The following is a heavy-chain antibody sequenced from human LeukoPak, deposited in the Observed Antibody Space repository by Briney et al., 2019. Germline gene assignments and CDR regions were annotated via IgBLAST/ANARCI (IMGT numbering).Heavy chain of an antibody. CDR1: GGSISSYY. V-gene: IGHV4-4*07. CDR2: IYTSGST. Sequence: PSETLSLTCTVSGGSISSYYWSWIRQPAGKGLEWIGRIYTSGSTNYNPSLKSRVTISVDTSKNQFSLKLSSVTAADTAVYYCARDYDVLTGYPQPYFDYWGQGTLVTVSS. CDR3: ARDYDVLTGYPQPYFDY. D-gene: IGHD3-9*01. J-gene: IGHJ4*02.